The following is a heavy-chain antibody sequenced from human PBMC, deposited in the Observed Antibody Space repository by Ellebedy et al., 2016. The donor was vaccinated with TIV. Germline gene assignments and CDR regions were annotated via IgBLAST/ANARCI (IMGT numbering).Heavy chain of an antibody. J-gene: IGHJ3*02. D-gene: IGHD6-19*01. CDR2: IHGDARRT. CDR1: GFSFTFSSYW. CDR3: AREGTNSIDSSGLHNSFDI. Sequence: GESLKISCVQSGFSFTFSSYWMHWVRQVPGKGLMWVSRIHGDARRTNYAESVKGLFTLSRDNAKKTVYLHMTSLRVDDTAVYFCAREGTNSIDSSGLHNSFDIWGQGTVVTVSA. V-gene: IGHV3-74*01.